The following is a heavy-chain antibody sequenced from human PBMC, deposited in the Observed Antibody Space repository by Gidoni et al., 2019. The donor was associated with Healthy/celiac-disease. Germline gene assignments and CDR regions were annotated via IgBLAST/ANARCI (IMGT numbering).Heavy chain of an antibody. J-gene: IGHJ4*02. D-gene: IGHD3-9*01. V-gene: IGHV1-2*02. Sequence: QVPLVQAGAEVKNPAASVKVSYKASGYTFTGYYRHWVRQAPGQGLEWMGWINPNSGGTNYAQKFQGRVTMTRDTSISTAYMELSRLRSDDTAVYYCAREWYYDILAGGWGQGTLVTVSS. CDR1: GYTFTGYY. CDR3: AREWYYDILAGG. CDR2: INPNSGGT.